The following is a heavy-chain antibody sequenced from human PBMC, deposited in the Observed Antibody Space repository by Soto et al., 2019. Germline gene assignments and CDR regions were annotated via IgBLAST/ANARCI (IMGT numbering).Heavy chain of an antibody. CDR3: AKVRMSYNSVWDPFDV. D-gene: IGHD3-10*01. CDR2: IGGGGVDT. CDR1: GFTFNTYA. J-gene: IGHJ3*01. V-gene: IGHV3-23*01. Sequence: EVRLLESGGGLVQPGGSLRLSCAASGFTFNTYAMSWVRQAPGKGLEWVSSIGGGGVDTNYADSVTGRFTISRDDSKSTLFLQMNNLRAEDTAVYYCAKVRMSYNSVWDPFDVWGQGTQVTVSS.